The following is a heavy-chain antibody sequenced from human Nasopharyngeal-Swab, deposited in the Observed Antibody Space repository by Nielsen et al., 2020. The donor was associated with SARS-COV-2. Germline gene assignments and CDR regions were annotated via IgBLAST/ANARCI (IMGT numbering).Heavy chain of an antibody. Sequence: GGSLRLSCAASGFTFCSYAMHWVRQAPGKGLEWVAVISYDGSNKYYADSVKGRFTISRDNSKNTLYLQMNSLRAEDTAVYYCARGHNTYCGGDCYSLAPDYWGQGTLVTVSS. D-gene: IGHD2-21*02. J-gene: IGHJ4*02. CDR2: ISYDGSNK. V-gene: IGHV3-30-3*01. CDR3: ARGHNTYCGGDCYSLAPDY. CDR1: GFTFCSYA.